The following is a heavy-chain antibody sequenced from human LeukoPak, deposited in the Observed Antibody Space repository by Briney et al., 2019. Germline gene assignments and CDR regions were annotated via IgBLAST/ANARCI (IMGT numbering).Heavy chain of an antibody. J-gene: IGHJ4*02. Sequence: GGSLRLSCAASGFTFSTYAMSWVRQAPGKGLEWVSTISGGGAGTYYADSVKGRFTISRDNSKNTLYLQMNSLRAEDTAVYYCAKEQNSKGFFDYWGQGTLVTVSS. CDR1: GFTFSTYA. D-gene: IGHD4-23*01. CDR3: AKEQNSKGFFDY. CDR2: ISGGGAGT. V-gene: IGHV3-23*01.